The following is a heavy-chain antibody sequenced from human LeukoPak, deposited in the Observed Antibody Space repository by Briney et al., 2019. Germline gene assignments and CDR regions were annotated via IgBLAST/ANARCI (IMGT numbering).Heavy chain of an antibody. CDR3: ARGIRGYYDSSGYPAHFDY. CDR2: INPNSGGT. CDR1: GYTFTGYY. Sequence: WASVKVSCKASGYTFTGYYMHWVRQAPGQGLEWMGWINPNSGGTNYAQKFQGRVTMTRDTSISTAYMELSRLRSDDTAVYYCARGIRGYYDSSGYPAHFDYWGQGTLVTVSS. J-gene: IGHJ4*02. V-gene: IGHV1-2*02. D-gene: IGHD3-22*01.